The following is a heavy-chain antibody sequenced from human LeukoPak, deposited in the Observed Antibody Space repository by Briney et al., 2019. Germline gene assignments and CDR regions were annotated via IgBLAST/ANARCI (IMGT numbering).Heavy chain of an antibody. CDR2: ISESSSTK. V-gene: IGHV3-48*01. CDR3: ARVATSLARDDY. CDR1: GFTFSRYS. J-gene: IGHJ4*02. Sequence: GGSLRLSCAVSGFTFSRYSMNWVRQAPGKGLEWVSYISESSSTKYYADSVKGRFTISRDSAQNSLFLQMSSLRAEDTAVYYCARVATSLARDDYWGQGTLVTVSS.